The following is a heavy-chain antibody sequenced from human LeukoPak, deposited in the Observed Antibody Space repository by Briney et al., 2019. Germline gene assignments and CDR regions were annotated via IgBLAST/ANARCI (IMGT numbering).Heavy chain of an antibody. V-gene: IGHV4-31*03. J-gene: IGHJ4*02. CDR3: ARIGAKYVGLDS. Sequence: SQTLSLTCTVSGGSITSGGYYWTWIRQLPAKGLEWIGYIYYSGSTYYNPSLESRVAISVDTSDNQFSLRLSSVTAADTAVYYCARIGAKYVGLDSWGQGTLVTVSS. D-gene: IGHD3-16*01. CDR1: GGSITSGGYY. CDR2: IYYSGST.